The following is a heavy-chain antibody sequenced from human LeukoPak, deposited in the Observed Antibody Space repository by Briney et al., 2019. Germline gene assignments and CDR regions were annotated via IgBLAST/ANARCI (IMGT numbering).Heavy chain of an antibody. Sequence: GGSLRLSCAASGFTFSSYSMTWVRQAPGKGLEWVSSISSSSSYIYYADSVKGRFTISRDNAKNSLYLQMNSLRAEDTAVYYCASHAAGIAAAGIPAFDIWGQGTMVTVSS. CDR2: ISSSSSYI. V-gene: IGHV3-21*01. J-gene: IGHJ3*02. CDR1: GFTFSSYS. D-gene: IGHD6-13*01. CDR3: ASHAAGIAAAGIPAFDI.